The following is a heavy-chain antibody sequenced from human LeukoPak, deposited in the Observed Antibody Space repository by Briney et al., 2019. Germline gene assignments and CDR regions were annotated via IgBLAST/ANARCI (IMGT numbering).Heavy chain of an antibody. CDR3: ARAGVWDYSDSSGYHNAAFDI. V-gene: IGHV1-69*05. J-gene: IGHJ3*02. CDR2: IIPIFGTA. CDR1: GGTFSSYA. D-gene: IGHD3-22*01. Sequence: SVKVSCKASGGTFSSYAISWVRQAPGQGLEWMGGIIPIFGTANYAQKFQGRVTVTRDTSISTAYMDLSRLRSDDTAVYYCARAGVWDYSDSSGYHNAAFDIWGQGTMVTVSS.